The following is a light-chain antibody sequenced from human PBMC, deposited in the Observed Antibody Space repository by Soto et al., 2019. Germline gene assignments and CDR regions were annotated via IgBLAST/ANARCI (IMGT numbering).Light chain of an antibody. CDR3: QQYDNWPWT. J-gene: IGKJ1*01. V-gene: IGKV3-15*01. Sequence: VVMTNSPATLSVSPGGRATLSCRASQSISGTLAWYQRKPGQAPRLLIHGASTRAPGFPARFSGSGSGTDFTLTISSLQSEDFAVHYCQQYDNWPWTFGQGTKVDIK. CDR1: QSISGT. CDR2: GAS.